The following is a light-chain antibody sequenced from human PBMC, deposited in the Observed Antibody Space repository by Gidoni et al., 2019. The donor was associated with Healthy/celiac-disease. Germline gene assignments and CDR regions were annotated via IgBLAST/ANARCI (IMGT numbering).Light chain of an antibody. CDR2: AAS. Sequence: DIQMTQSPSSLSASVGDRVTITCRASQSISSYLNWYQQKPGKAHKLLIYAASSLQSGVPSRFSGSGSGTDFTLTISSLQPEDFATYYCQQRGTFGQGTKVEIK. J-gene: IGKJ1*01. CDR3: QQRGT. CDR1: QSISSY. V-gene: IGKV1-39*01.